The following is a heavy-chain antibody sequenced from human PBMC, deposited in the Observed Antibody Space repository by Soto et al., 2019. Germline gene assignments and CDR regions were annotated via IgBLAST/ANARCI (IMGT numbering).Heavy chain of an antibody. J-gene: IGHJ5*02. D-gene: IGHD2-2*01. CDR3: ARERAVQEYQLLTNWFDP. CDR1: GFTFSSYA. V-gene: IGHV3-64*01. CDR2: ISSNGGST. Sequence: GGSLRLSCAASGFTFSSYAMHWVRQAPGKGLEYVSAISSNGGSTYYANSVKGRFTISRDNSKNTLYLQMGSLRAEDMAVYYCARERAVQEYQLLTNWFDPWGQGTLVTVSS.